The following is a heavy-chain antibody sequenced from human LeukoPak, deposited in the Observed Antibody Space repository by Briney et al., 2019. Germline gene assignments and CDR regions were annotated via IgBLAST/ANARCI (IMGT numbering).Heavy chain of an antibody. V-gene: IGHV1-8*01. CDR2: MNPNSGNT. Sequence: GASXKVSCKASGYTFTSYDINWVRQATGQGLEWMGWMNPNSGNTGYAQKFQGRVTMTRNTSISTAYMELSSLRSEDTAVYYCARRSPYRVRGPLGIWFDPWGQGTLVTVSS. CDR3: ARRSPYRVRGPLGIWFDP. J-gene: IGHJ5*02. CDR1: GYTFTSYD. D-gene: IGHD3-10*01.